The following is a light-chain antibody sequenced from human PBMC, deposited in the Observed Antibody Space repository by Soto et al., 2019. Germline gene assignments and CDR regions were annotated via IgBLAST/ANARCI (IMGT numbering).Light chain of an antibody. CDR1: KPIAAY. J-gene: IGKJ5*01. CDR3: QQTHAVPLT. CDR2: GAS. Sequence: DVQMTQSPASLSASVGDRVTIACRAGKPIAAYLNWYQQKLGEAPKVLIFGASSLRGGVPSRFSGSGYGTDFTLTINNLQPEDFATYYCQQTHAVPLTFGQGTRLEIK. V-gene: IGKV1-39*01.